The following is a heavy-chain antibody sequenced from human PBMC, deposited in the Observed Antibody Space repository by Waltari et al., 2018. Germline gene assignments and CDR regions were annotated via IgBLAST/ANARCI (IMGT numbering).Heavy chain of an antibody. CDR3: ARGAPLKQQLVPNNWFDP. D-gene: IGHD6-13*01. CDR1: GGSISSYY. Sequence: QVQLQESGPGLVKPSETLSLTCTVSGGSISSYYWSWIRQPPGKGLEWIGYIYYSGSTNYNPSRKSLVTISVDTSKNQFSLKLSSVTAADTAVYYCARGAPLKQQLVPNNWFDPWGQGTLVTVSS. J-gene: IGHJ5*02. V-gene: IGHV4-59*01. CDR2: IYYSGST.